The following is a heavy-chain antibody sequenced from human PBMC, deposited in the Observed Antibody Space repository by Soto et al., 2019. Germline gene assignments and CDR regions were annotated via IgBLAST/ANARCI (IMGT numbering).Heavy chain of an antibody. CDR1: GFTFDDYT. Sequence: PGGSLRLSCAAFGFTFDDYTMHWVRQAPGKGLEWVSLISWDGGSTYYADSVKGRFTISRDNSKNSLYLQMNSLRTEDTALYYCAKDLQPNYYYGMDVWGQGTTVTVSS. CDR3: AKDLQPNYYYGMDV. D-gene: IGHD1-1*01. J-gene: IGHJ6*02. CDR2: ISWDGGST. V-gene: IGHV3-43*01.